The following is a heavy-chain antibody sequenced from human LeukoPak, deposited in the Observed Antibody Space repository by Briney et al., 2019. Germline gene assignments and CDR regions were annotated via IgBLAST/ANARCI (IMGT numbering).Heavy chain of an antibody. J-gene: IGHJ4*02. D-gene: IGHD3-22*01. CDR1: GYTFTSYG. V-gene: IGHV1-18*01. Sequence: ASVKVSCKASGYTFTSYGISWVRQAPGQGLEWMGWISAYNGNTNYAQKLQGRVTMTTDTSTSTACMDLSSLRSDDTAVYYCARGGGTEWLLVPFEYWGQGTLVTVSS. CDR2: ISAYNGNT. CDR3: ARGGGTEWLLVPFEY.